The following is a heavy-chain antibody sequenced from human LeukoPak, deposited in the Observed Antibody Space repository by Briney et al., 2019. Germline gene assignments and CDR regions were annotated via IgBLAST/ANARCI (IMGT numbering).Heavy chain of an antibody. J-gene: IGHJ1*01. D-gene: IGHD3-22*01. CDR2: IKGDGNT. CDR3: ARAPSEIGGYYPEYFRH. V-gene: IGHV3-74*01. CDR1: GFTFSSYW. Sequence: GGSLRLSCAASGFTFSSYWMHWVRQAPGKGLVWVSRIKGDGNTNYADSVKGRFTISRDNAKNTVSLQMNSLRAEDTGVYYCARAPSEIGGYYPEYFRHWGQGTLVTVSS.